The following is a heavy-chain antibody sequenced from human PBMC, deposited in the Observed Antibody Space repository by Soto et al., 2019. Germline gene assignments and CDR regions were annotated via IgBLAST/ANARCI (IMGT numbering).Heavy chain of an antibody. D-gene: IGHD3-9*01. J-gene: IGHJ4*02. Sequence: SETLSLTCTVSGGSVSSGSYYWSWIRQPPGKGLEWIGYIYYSGSTNYNPSLKSRVTISVDTSKNQFSLKLSSVTAADTAVYYCARGLLTGYYKVPYFDYWGQGTLVTVSS. CDR3: ARGLLTGYYKVPYFDY. CDR1: GGSVSSGSYY. V-gene: IGHV4-61*01. CDR2: IYYSGST.